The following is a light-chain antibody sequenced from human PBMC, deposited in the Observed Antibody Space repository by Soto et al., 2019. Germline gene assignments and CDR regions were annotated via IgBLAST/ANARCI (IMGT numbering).Light chain of an antibody. CDR3: RSFAGSIIYV. J-gene: IGLJ1*01. CDR2: EVT. Sequence: QSALTQPPSASGSPGQSVTISCTRTSSDVGGYNYVSWYQQHPGKAPKLMIYEVTKRPSGVPARFSGSKSGNTASLTVSGLQAEDEADYCCRSFAGSIIYVFGTGTKLTVL. V-gene: IGLV2-8*01. CDR1: SSDVGGYNY.